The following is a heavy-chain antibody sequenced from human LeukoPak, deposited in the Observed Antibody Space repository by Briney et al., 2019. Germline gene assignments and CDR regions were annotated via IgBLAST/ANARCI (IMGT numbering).Heavy chain of an antibody. D-gene: IGHD4-17*01. CDR2: IYYSGST. CDR3: ARLTTVATCWFDP. Sequence: GSLRLSCAASGFTFSSYAMSWVRQAPGKGLEWIGSIYYSGSTYYNPSLKSRVTISVDTSKNQFSLKLSSVTAADTAVYYCARLTTVATCWFDPWGQGTLVTVSS. V-gene: IGHV4-39*01. CDR1: GFTFSSYA. J-gene: IGHJ5*02.